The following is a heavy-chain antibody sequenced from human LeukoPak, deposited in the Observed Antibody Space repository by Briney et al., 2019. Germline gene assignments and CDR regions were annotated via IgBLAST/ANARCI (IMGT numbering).Heavy chain of an antibody. D-gene: IGHD5-24*01. J-gene: IGHJ5*02. V-gene: IGHV4-39*01. Sequence: SETLSLTCTVSGGSISSGGYYWGWIRQPPGKGLEWIGSIYYSGSTYYNPSLKSRVTISVDTSKNQFSLKLSSVTAADTAVYYCARHAVKRWLHQQGPRNWFDPWGQGTLVTVSS. CDR1: GGSISSGGYY. CDR3: ARHAVKRWLHQQGPRNWFDP. CDR2: IYYSGST.